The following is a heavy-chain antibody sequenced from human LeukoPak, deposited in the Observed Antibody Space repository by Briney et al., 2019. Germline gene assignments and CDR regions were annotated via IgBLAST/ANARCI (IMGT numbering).Heavy chain of an antibody. V-gene: IGHV4-59*01. CDR2: IYYSGST. CDR3: AREMEPYGDYSRDAFDI. CDR1: GGSISPYY. J-gene: IGHJ3*02. D-gene: IGHD4-17*01. Sequence: PSETLSLTCTISGGSISPYYWSWIRQPPRKGLEWIGYIYYSGSTNYNPSLKSRVTISVDTSKNQFSLKLSAVTAADTAVYYCAREMEPYGDYSRDAFDIWGQGTMVTVSS.